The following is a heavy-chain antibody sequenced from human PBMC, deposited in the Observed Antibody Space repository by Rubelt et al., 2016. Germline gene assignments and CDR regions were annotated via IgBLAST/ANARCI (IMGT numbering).Heavy chain of an antibody. CDR2: ISYDGSKK. CDR3: ATARDYYGSGSPTPR. J-gene: IGHJ4*02. Sequence: QVQLVESGGGVVQPGRSLRLSCAASELTLSSYAMHWVRQAPGKGLDWVALISYDGSKKYYADSVKGRFTISRDNSKNTLYLLMNSLGVEDTAVYYCATARDYYGSGSPTPRWGQGTLVTVSS. V-gene: IGHV3-30*04. D-gene: IGHD3-10*01. CDR1: ELTLSSYA.